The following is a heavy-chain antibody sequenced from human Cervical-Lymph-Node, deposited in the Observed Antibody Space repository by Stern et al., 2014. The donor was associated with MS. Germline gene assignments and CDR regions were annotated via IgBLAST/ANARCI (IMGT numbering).Heavy chain of an antibody. J-gene: IGHJ3*02. Sequence: VQLVQSGAEVKKPGASVKVSCKASGYTFTSYYMHWVRQAPGQGLEWLGIINTSGGSTRYAQKFQGRVTMTRDTSTSTVYMELSSLRSEDKAVYYCARVGRVTKDAFDIWGQGTMVTVSS. CDR3: ARVGRVTKDAFDI. D-gene: IGHD3-16*01. V-gene: IGHV1-46*01. CDR1: GYTFTSYY. CDR2: INTSGGST.